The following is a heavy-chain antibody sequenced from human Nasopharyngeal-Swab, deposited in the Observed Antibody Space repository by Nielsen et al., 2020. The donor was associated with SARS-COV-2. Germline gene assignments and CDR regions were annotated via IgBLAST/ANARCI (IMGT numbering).Heavy chain of an antibody. CDR3: ARGEVVAVRADAFDI. V-gene: IGHV3-21*01. J-gene: IGHJ3*02. CDR1: GFRDYS. CDR2: ISSSSSDI. D-gene: IGHD2-15*01. Sequence: GESLKISCVDSGFRDYSMNWVRQAPGKGLEWVSSISSSSSDIYYADSVKGRFTISRDNAKNSLYLQMNSLRAEDTAVYYCARGEVVAVRADAFDIWGQGTMVTVSS.